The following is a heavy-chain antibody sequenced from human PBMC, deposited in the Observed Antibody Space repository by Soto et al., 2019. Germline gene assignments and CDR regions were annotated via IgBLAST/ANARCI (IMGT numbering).Heavy chain of an antibody. CDR2: IRPYSGNT. CDR1: GYIFVNYG. J-gene: IGHJ6*02. V-gene: IGHV1-18*01. Sequence: QVQLVQSGDEVRKPGSSVKVSCKASGYIFVNYGIAWVRQAPGQGLEWMGWIRPYSGNTHYASKVQGRLTMTTDTSTSTAYMDLRSLTSDDTAVYYCAMVDNYVTPTPQDAWGHGTPVTVSS. D-gene: IGHD3-16*01. CDR3: AMVDNYVTPTPQDA.